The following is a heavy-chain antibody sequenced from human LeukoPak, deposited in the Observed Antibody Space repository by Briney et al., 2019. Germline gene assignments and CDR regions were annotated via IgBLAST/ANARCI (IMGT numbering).Heavy chain of an antibody. J-gene: IGHJ4*02. V-gene: IGHV4-39*01. CDR2: IYYSGST. CDR1: GGSISSSSYY. D-gene: IGHD3-10*01. Sequence: PSETLSLTCTVSGGSISSSSYYWGWIRQPPGKGLEWIVSIYYSGSTYYNPSLKSRVTISVDTSKNQFSLKLSSVPAADTAVYYCARRGWFGAPRDDYWGQGTLVTVSS. CDR3: ARRGWFGAPRDDY.